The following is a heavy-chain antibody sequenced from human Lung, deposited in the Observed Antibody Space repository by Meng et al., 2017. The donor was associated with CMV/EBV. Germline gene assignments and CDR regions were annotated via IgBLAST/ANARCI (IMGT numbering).Heavy chain of an antibody. CDR1: GFTFSSYA. Sequence: SCAASGFTFSSYAMHWVRQAPGKGLEWVAVISYDGSNKYYADSVKGRFTISRDNSKNTLYLQMNSLRAEDTAVYYCARDHNLVFDYWGQGTLVTVSS. D-gene: IGHD1-1*01. CDR3: ARDHNLVFDY. CDR2: ISYDGSNK. J-gene: IGHJ4*02. V-gene: IGHV3-30-3*01.